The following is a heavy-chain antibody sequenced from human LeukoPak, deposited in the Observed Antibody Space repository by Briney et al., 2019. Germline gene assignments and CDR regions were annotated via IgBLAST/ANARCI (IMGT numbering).Heavy chain of an antibody. CDR3: ARTGVTTLGTFDI. CDR2: INPSGGST. Sequence: AASVKVSCKASGYTFTGYYMHWVRQAPGQGLEWMGIINPSGGSTSYAQKFQGRVTMTRDMSTSTVYMELSSLRSEDTAVYYCARTGVTTLGTFDIWGQGTMVTVSS. CDR1: GYTFTGYY. V-gene: IGHV1-46*01. J-gene: IGHJ3*02. D-gene: IGHD3-22*01.